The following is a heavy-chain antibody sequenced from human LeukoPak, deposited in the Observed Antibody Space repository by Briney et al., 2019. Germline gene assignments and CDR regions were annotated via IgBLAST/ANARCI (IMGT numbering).Heavy chain of an antibody. Sequence: GGSLRLSCAASGFTFSSYAMHRVRQAPGKGLEYVSAISSNGGSTYYANSVKGRFTISRDNSKNTLYLQMGSLRAEDMAVYYCARVGVPAAIVYYFDYWGQGTLVTDSS. V-gene: IGHV3-64*01. D-gene: IGHD2-2*01. CDR3: ARVGVPAAIVYYFDY. CDR1: GFTFSSYA. CDR2: ISSNGGST. J-gene: IGHJ4*02.